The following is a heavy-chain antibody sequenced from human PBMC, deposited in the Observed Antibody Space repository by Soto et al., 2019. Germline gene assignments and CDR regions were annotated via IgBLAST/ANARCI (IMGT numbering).Heavy chain of an antibody. CDR3: AKDPGVAQYYYGMDV. D-gene: IGHD5-12*01. CDR2: ISYDGSNK. J-gene: IGHJ6*02. CDR1: GFTFSSYG. V-gene: IGHV3-30*18. Sequence: QVQLVESGGGVVQPGRSLRLSCAASGFTFSSYGMHWVRQSPGKGLEWVAVISYDGSNKYYADSVKGRFTISRDNSKNTMYLQMNSLRAEDTAVYYCAKDPGVAQYYYGMDVWGQGTTVTVSS.